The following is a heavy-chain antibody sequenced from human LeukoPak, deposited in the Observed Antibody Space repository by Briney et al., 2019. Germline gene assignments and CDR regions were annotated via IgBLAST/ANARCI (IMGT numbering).Heavy chain of an antibody. CDR2: IYYSGST. J-gene: IGHJ4*02. CDR1: GGSISSYY. CDR3: ARPARY. Sequence: SETLSLTCTVSGGSISSYYWSWIRQPPGKGLEWIGYIYYSGSTYYNPSLKSRVTISVDTSKNQFSLKLSSVTAADTAVYYCARPARYWGQGTLVTVSS. V-gene: IGHV4-59*08.